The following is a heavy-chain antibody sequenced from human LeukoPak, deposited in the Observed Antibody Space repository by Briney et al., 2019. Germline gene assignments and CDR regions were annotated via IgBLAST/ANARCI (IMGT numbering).Heavy chain of an antibody. CDR3: ARVGSGRYNYGYSLVY. CDR1: NASISGRNW. D-gene: IGHD5-18*01. V-gene: IGHV4-4*02. Sequence: PSETLSLTCAVSNASISGRNWWNWVRQPPGKGLEWIGGVSHSGSTNYNPSLKSRVTISVDKSKNQFSLTLSSVTAADTAVYYCARVGSGRYNYGYSLVYWGQGTLVTVSS. J-gene: IGHJ4*02. CDR2: VSHSGST.